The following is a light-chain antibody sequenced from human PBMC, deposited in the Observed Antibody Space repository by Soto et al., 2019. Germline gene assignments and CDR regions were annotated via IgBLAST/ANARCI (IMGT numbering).Light chain of an antibody. J-gene: IGLJ3*02. Sequence: SSELTQPPSVSVSPGQTARITCSGDALPNQYAYWYQQKPGQAPVVVIYKDSERPSGIPERFSGSSSGTTVTLTISGVQAEDEAVYYCQSMGSSGSWVFGGGTKLTVL. CDR3: QSMGSSGSWV. CDR1: ALPNQY. V-gene: IGLV3-25*03. CDR2: KDS.